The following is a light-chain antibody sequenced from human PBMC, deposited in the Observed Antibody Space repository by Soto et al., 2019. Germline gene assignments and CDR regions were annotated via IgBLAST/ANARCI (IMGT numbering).Light chain of an antibody. CDR3: MQGTHWPPYT. Sequence: DVVMTQSPLSLPVTVGQPASISCRSSQSLIHSDGNTYLNWFLQRPGQSPRRLIYQVSKRDSGVPDRFSGSGSDTDFTLKSSRVEAEDVGVYYCMQGTHWPPYTFGQGTKLEIK. V-gene: IGKV2-30*02. CDR1: QSLIHSDGNTY. CDR2: QVS. J-gene: IGKJ2*01.